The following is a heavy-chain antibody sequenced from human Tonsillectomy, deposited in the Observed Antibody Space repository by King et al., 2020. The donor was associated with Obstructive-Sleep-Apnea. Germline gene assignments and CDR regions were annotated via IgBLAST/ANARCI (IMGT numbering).Heavy chain of an antibody. J-gene: IGHJ5*02. CDR3: ARGVYYDSSGYQVWFDP. Sequence: QLVKSGAEVKKPGASVKVSCKASGYTFTSYGISCVRQAPGQGLEWMGWISAYNGNTYYAQKLQGRVTMTTDKSTSTAYMALRSLRSDDTAVYYCARGVYYDSSGYQVWFDPWGQGTLVTVSS. D-gene: IGHD3-22*01. CDR2: ISAYNGNT. CDR1: GYTFTSYG. V-gene: IGHV1-18*01.